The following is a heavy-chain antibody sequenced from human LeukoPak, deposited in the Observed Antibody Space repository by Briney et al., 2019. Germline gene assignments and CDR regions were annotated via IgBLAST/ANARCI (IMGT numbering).Heavy chain of an antibody. V-gene: IGHV3-11*06. CDR3: ARSQSAVGAPFDY. J-gene: IGHJ4*02. Sequence: TTGGSLRLSCAASGFTFSDYYMSWIRQAPGKGLEWVSSISSSSSYIYYADSVKGRFTISRDNAKNSLYLQMNSLRAEDTAVYYCARSQSAVGAPFDYWGQGTLVTVSS. D-gene: IGHD1-26*01. CDR2: ISSSSSYI. CDR1: GFTFSDYY.